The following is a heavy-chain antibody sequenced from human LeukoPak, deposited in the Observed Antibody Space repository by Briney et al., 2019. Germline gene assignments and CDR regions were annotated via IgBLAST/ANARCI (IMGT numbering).Heavy chain of an antibody. CDR1: GDSVSSNSAA. CDR3: ARGLATVDY. V-gene: IGHV6-1*01. D-gene: IGHD1-1*01. CDR2: TYYRSKWYT. J-gene: IGHJ4*02. Sequence: SQTLSLTCAISGDSVSSNSAAWNWIRQSPSRGLEWLGRTYYRSKWYTDYAISVKSRITIKSATSKNQFSLQLNSMTPEDSAVYYCARGLATVDYWGQGILVTVSS.